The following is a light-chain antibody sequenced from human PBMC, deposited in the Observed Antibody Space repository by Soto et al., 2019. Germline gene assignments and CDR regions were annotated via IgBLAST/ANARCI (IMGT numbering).Light chain of an antibody. CDR1: QTISNY. Sequence: DIQMTQSPSSLSASLGDRVTITCRASQTISNYLSWYQQKPRKAPKLLIYAASSLESGVPSRFSGSGSGTDFTLTISSLQPEDFATYYCQQSYSTPWTFGQGTKVDIK. CDR3: QQSYSTPWT. CDR2: AAS. V-gene: IGKV1-39*01. J-gene: IGKJ1*01.